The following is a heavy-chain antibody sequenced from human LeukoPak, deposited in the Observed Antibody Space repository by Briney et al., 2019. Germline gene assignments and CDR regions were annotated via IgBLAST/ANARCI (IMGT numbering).Heavy chain of an antibody. Sequence: SETLSLTCTVSGGSISSYYWSWIRQPAGKGLEWIGRIYTSGSTNYNASLKSRVSMSVDTSKKQFSLKLSSVTAADTAVFYCARENSGSYREFDYWGQGTLVTVSS. CDR1: GGSISSYY. CDR2: IYTSGST. D-gene: IGHD1-26*01. CDR3: ARENSGSYREFDY. V-gene: IGHV4-4*07. J-gene: IGHJ4*02.